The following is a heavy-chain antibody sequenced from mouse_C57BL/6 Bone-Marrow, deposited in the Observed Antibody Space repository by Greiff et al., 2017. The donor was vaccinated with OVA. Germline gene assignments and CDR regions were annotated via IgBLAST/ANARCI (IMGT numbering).Heavy chain of an antibody. J-gene: IGHJ4*01. Sequence: EVQLQQSGAELVKPGASVKLSCTASGFNIKDYYMHWVKQRTEQGLEWIGRIDPEDGETKYAPKFQGKDTITADTSSNTADLQLSSLTSEDTAVDYYARGTTSYAMDYWCQGTSVTVSS. CDR2: IDPEDGET. D-gene: IGHD1-1*01. CDR3: ARGTTSYAMDY. V-gene: IGHV14-2*01. CDR1: GFNIKDYY.